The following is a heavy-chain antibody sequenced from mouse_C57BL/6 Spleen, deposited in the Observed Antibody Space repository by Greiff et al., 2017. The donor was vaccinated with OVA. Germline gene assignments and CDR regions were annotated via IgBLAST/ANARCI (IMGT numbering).Heavy chain of an antibody. CDR2: IYPGDGDT. Sequence: QVQLKESGAELVKPGASVKISCKASGYAFSSYWMNWVKQRPGKGLEWIGQIYPGDGDTNYNGKFKGKATLTADKSSSTAYMQLSSLTSEDSAVYFCASRDYYGSSLYAMDYWGQGTSVTVSS. CDR3: ASRDYYGSSLYAMDY. CDR1: GYAFSSYW. J-gene: IGHJ4*01. V-gene: IGHV1-80*01. D-gene: IGHD1-1*01.